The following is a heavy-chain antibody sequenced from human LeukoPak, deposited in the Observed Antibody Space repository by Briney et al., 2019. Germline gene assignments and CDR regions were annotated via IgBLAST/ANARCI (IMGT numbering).Heavy chain of an antibody. CDR3: HSYGSGSYLPFDY. D-gene: IGHD3-10*01. V-gene: IGHV3-53*01. J-gene: IGHJ4*02. Sequence: GGSLRLSCAASGFTVSSNYMSWVRQAPGKGLDWVSVIYSGGSTYYPDSVKGRFTISRDNSKNTLYLQMNSLRAEDTAVYYCHSYGSGSYLPFDYWGQGTLVTVSS. CDR2: IYSGGST. CDR1: GFTVSSNY.